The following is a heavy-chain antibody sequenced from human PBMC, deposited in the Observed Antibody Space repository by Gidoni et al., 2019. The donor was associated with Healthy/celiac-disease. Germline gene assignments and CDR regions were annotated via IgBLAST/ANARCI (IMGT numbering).Heavy chain of an antibody. Sequence: EVQLVESGGGLVQPVGSLILSCAAAALTFSSQYISWCRQAPGQGLEGVSVIYSGGSKYYADSGKGRFTSSRDNSKNTLYLQMNSLRAEDTAVYYCAREGGYGSGSPVGAFDIWGQGTMVTVSS. J-gene: IGHJ3*02. D-gene: IGHD3-10*01. CDR3: AREGGYGSGSPVGAFDI. V-gene: IGHV3-66*01. CDR1: ALTFSSQY. CDR2: IYSGGSK.